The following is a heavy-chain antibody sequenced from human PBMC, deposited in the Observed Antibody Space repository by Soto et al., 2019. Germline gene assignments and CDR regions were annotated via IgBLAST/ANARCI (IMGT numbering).Heavy chain of an antibody. D-gene: IGHD4-17*01. CDR3: AKGAVTSSLYYFDY. V-gene: IGHV3-30*18. CDR2: ISYDGSEK. Sequence: QVQLVESGGGVVQPGRSLRLSCAASGFTFSSYGMHWVRQAPGKGLEWVAIISYDGSEKYYAGSVKGRFTISRDNSKNKLYLQMNRLRAEDTAVYYCAKGAVTSSLYYFDYWGQGTLVTVSS. J-gene: IGHJ4*02. CDR1: GFTFSSYG.